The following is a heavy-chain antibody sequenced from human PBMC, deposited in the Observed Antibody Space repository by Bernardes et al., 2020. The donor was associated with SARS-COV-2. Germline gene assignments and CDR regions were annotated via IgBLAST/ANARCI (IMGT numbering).Heavy chain of an antibody. J-gene: IGHJ5*02. CDR3: AREGVAGIVATIKWGNWFHP. V-gene: IGHV1-8*01. CDR1: GYTFTSYD. Sequence: ASVKVSCKASGYTFTSYDLNWVRQATGQGLEWMGWMNPNSGNTGYAQKFQGRVTMTRNTSISTAYMELSLLRSEDTAVYYCAREGVAGIVATIKWGNWFHPQGQAALVTVPS. D-gene: IGHD5-12*01. CDR2: MNPNSGNT.